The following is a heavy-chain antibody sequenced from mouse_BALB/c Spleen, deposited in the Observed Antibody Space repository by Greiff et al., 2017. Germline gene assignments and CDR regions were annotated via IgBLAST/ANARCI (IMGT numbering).Heavy chain of an antibody. Sequence: EVQLVESGGDLVKPGGSLKLSCAASGFTFSSYGMSWVRQTPDKRLEWVATISSGGSYTYYPDSVKGRFTISRDNAKNTLYLQMSSLKSEDTAMYYCARHGGDGGYWYFYVWGAGTTVTVSS. CDR1: GFTFSSYG. CDR3: ARHGGDGGYWYFYV. J-gene: IGHJ1*01. V-gene: IGHV5-6*01. D-gene: IGHD3-3*01. CDR2: ISSGGSYT.